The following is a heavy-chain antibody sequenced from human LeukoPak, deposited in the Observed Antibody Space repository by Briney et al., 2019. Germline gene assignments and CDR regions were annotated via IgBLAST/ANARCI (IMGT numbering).Heavy chain of an antibody. D-gene: IGHD4/OR15-4a*01. Sequence: SETLSLTCAVYGGSFSGYYWSWIRQPPRKGLEWIGSIYYSGSTYYNPSLKSRVTISVDTSKNQFSLKLRSVTAADTAVYYCARHPNYVVFWWFDPWGQGTLVTVSS. CDR2: IYYSGST. CDR3: ARHPNYVVFWWFDP. V-gene: IGHV4-34*01. J-gene: IGHJ5*02. CDR1: GGSFSGYY.